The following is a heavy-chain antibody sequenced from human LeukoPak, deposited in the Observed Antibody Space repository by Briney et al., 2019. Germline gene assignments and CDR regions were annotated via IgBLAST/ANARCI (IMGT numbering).Heavy chain of an antibody. Sequence: ESGPTLVNPTQTLTLTCTFSGFSLSTSGVGVGWIRQPPGKALEWLALIYWNDDKCYSPFLKSRLTITKDTPKNQVVLTMTNMDPVDTATYYCAHREDTATLDYWGQGTLDTVSS. J-gene: IGHJ4*02. V-gene: IGHV2-5*01. CDR2: IYWNDDK. CDR1: GFSLSTSGVG. D-gene: IGHD5-18*01. CDR3: AHREDTATLDY.